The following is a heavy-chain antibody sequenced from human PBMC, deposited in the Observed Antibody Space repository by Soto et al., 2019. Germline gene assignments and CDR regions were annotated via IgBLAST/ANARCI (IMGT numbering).Heavy chain of an antibody. CDR1: GFTFSSYA. D-gene: IGHD7-27*01. Sequence: AGGSLRLSCAASGFTFSSYAMHWVRQAPGKGLEWVAVISYDGSNKYYADSVKGRFTISRDNSKNTLYLQMNSLRAEDTAVYYCARPNRHYYYYGMDVWGQGTTVTVSS. CDR3: ARPNRHYYYYGMDV. CDR2: ISYDGSNK. J-gene: IGHJ6*02. V-gene: IGHV3-30-3*01.